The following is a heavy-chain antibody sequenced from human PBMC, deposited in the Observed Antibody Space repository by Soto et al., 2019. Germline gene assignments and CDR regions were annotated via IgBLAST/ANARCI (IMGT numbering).Heavy chain of an antibody. J-gene: IGHJ6*03. CDR3: ARDVLGGRYSMDV. CDR2: ISSNGGST. V-gene: IGHV3-64*01. Sequence: EVQLVESGGGLVQPGGSLRLSCAASGFTFSSYAMHWVRQAPGKGLEYVSAISSNGGSTYYANSVKGRFTISRDNSQNTLYLQMGSLRAEDMAVYYCARDVLGGRYSMDVWGQGTTVTVSS. CDR1: GFTFSSYA. D-gene: IGHD1-26*01.